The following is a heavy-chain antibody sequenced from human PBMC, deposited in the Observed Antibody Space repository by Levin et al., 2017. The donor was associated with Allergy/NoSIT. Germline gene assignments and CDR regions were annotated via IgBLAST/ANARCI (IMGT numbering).Heavy chain of an antibody. D-gene: IGHD2-2*01. Sequence: SVKVSCKTSGGTLNTFGLSWVRQAPGQGLEWMGGIIPTLETANYAQKFQGRVTITADKSTNTGYMELSNLRSEDTAVYYCARGFCSSTTCSPHYFYYYMDAWGTGTMVTVSS. V-gene: IGHV1-69*10. CDR3: ARGFCSSTTCSPHYFYYYMDA. CDR2: IIPTLETA. CDR1: GGTLNTFG. J-gene: IGHJ6*03.